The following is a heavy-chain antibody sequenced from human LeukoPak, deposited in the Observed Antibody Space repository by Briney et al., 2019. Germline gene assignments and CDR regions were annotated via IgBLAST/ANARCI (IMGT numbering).Heavy chain of an antibody. CDR1: GGFFSGYY. CDR3: ARRKRSGCSSTSCLLNWFDP. CDR2: INHSGST. J-gene: IGHJ5*02. Sequence: SETLSLTCAVYGGFFSGYYWSWIRQPPGKGLEWIGEINHSGSTNYNPPLKSRVTISVDTSKDQFSLKLSSVTAADTAVYYCARRKRSGCSSTSCLLNWFDPWGQGTLVTVSS. D-gene: IGHD2-2*01. V-gene: IGHV4-34*01.